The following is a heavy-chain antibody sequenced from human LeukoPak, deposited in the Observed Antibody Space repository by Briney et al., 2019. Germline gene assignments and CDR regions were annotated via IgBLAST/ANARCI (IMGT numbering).Heavy chain of an antibody. J-gene: IGHJ6*03. CDR3: ARVDRYHYYLDV. V-gene: IGHV1-69*05. CDR2: IMPLFNTA. Sequence: ASVKVSCKASGGTFSSYSFTWVRQAPGQGLEWMGGIMPLFNTANYAQQFQGRVTITTDESTSTAYMELSSLRFEDTAMYYCARVDRYHYYLDVWGKGTTVTVSS. CDR1: GGTFSSYS.